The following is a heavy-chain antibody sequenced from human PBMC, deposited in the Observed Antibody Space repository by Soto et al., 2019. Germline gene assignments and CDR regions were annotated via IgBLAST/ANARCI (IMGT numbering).Heavy chain of an antibody. Sequence: GGSLRLSCAASGFTFTRYSMNWVRQAPGKGLEWVSSISITTNYIYYGDSMKGRFTISRDNAKNSLYLEMNSLRAEDTAVYYCARESEDLTSNFDYWGQGTLVTVSS. CDR1: GFTFTRYS. J-gene: IGHJ4*02. CDR2: ISITTNYI. CDR3: ARESEDLTSNFDY. V-gene: IGHV3-21*06.